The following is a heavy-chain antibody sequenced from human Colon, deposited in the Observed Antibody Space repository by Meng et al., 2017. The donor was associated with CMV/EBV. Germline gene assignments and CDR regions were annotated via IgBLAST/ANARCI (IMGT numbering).Heavy chain of an antibody. J-gene: IGHJ1*01. CDR3: TRGSRSGWYGDH. V-gene: IGHV3-53*01. D-gene: IGHD6-19*01. CDR1: EFTVNSYF. Sequence: LSCAGSEFTVNSYFMSWVRQAPGKGLEWVSVIYTGGTTYYADSVKGRFTISRDDAKNTLFLQMNSLRAEDTAVYYCTRGSRSGWYGDHWGQGTLVTVSS. CDR2: IYTGGTT.